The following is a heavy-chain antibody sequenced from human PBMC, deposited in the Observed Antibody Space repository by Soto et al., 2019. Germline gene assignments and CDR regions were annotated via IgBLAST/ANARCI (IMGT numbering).Heavy chain of an antibody. D-gene: IGHD3-10*01. CDR2: IIPIGGTP. Sequence: QVQLVQSGAEVKKRGSSVKVSCKASGRTFNNYAISWVRQAPGIGFEWLGVIIPIGGTPEHAQKFQGRVTISADESTNTAYMELSSLRPEDTAVYYCARDTIPKSGTLYYFDVWGQGTLVTVSS. J-gene: IGHJ4*02. V-gene: IGHV1-69*01. CDR1: GRTFNNYA. CDR3: ARDTIPKSGTLYYFDV.